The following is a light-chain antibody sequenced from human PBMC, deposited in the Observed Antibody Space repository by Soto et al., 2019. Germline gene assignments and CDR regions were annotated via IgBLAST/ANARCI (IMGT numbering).Light chain of an antibody. Sequence: QSVLTQPPSASGSPGQSVTISCTGTSSDVGGYNYVSWYKQHPGKAPELIIYEVSKRPSGVPDRFSGSKSGNTASLTVSGLQAEDEADHYCNSYAGGNNFVVFGTGTKVTVL. J-gene: IGLJ1*01. CDR2: EVS. CDR1: SSDVGGYNY. CDR3: NSYAGGNNFVV. V-gene: IGLV2-8*01.